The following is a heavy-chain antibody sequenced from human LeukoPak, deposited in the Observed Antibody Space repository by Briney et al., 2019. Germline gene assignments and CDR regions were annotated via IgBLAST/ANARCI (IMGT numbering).Heavy chain of an antibody. J-gene: IGHJ4*02. V-gene: IGHV3-48*01. CDR2: ISSSSSSI. D-gene: IGHD3-22*01. CDR1: GFTFSRYN. CDR3: ARDYYDSSGYYYGAY. Sequence: GGSLRLSCAASGFTFSRYNMNWVRQAPGKGLELVSYISSSSSSILYADSVKGRFTISRDNAKNSLYLQMSSLRAEDTAVYYCARDYYDSSGYYYGAYWGQGTLVTVSS.